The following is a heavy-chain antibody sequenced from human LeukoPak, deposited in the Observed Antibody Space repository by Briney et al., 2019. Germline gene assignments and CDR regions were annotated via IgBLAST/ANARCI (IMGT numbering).Heavy chain of an antibody. CDR3: ARDCEARYGSGSYQASDWFDP. J-gene: IGHJ5*02. V-gene: IGHV4-39*07. D-gene: IGHD3-10*01. CDR2: IYYSGST. CDR1: GGSISSSSYY. Sequence: SETLSLTCTVSGGSISSSSYYWGWIRQPPGKGLEWIGSIYYSGSTYYNPSLKSRVTISVDTSKNQFSLKLSSVTAADTAVYYCARDCEARYGSGSYQASDWFDPWGQGTLVTVSS.